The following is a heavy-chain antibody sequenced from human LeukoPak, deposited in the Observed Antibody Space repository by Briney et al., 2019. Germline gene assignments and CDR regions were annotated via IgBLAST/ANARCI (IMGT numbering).Heavy chain of an antibody. V-gene: IGHV3-30*04. CDR1: GFTFSSHA. J-gene: IGHJ4*02. Sequence: GGSLRLSCAASGFTFSSHAIHWVRQAPGKGLEGVAVISYDGSNKYYADSVKGRFTISRDNSENTLYLQMNSLRPEDTAVYYCARDQAAGSTSVDYWGQGTLVTVSS. CDR2: ISYDGSNK. D-gene: IGHD6-13*01. CDR3: ARDQAAGSTSVDY.